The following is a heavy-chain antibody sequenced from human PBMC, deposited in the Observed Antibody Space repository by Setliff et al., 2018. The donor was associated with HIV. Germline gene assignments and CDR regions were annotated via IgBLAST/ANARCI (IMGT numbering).Heavy chain of an antibody. V-gene: IGHV4-38-2*02. CDR3: ARVRWLVRYFDY. CDR2: IYHSGST. J-gene: IGHJ4*02. CDR1: GYSISSGYY. D-gene: IGHD6-19*01. Sequence: PSETLSLTCTVSGYSISSGYYWGWIRQPPGKGLEWIGSIYHSGSTNYNPSLKSRVTISVDTSKNQFSLKLSSVTAADTAVYSCARVRWLVRYFDYWGQGTLVTVSS.